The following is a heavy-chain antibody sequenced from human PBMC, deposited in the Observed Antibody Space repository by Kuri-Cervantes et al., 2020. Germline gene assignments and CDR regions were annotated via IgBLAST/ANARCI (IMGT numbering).Heavy chain of an antibody. CDR2: IKQDGSEK. CDR1: GFTFGDYA. D-gene: IGHD3-22*01. V-gene: IGHV3-7*04. J-gene: IGHJ3*02. Sequence: GESLKISCTASGFTFGDYAMSWVRQAPGKGLEWVANIKQDGSEKYYVDSVKGRFTISRDNAKNSLYLQMNSLRAEDTAVYYCARGGYLLWLGGADAFDIWGQGTMVTVSS. CDR3: ARGGYLLWLGGADAFDI.